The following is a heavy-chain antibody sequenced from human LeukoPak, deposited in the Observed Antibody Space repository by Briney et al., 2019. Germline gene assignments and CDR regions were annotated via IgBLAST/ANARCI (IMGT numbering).Heavy chain of an antibody. CDR3: ARCRIAMAGSFDS. J-gene: IGHJ4*02. Sequence: SETLSLTCNVSGGSIGTHYWRWIRQPPGKGLEWIGYIYYSGSTDYNPSLKSRVTFSVDTSNNQFSLKLSSVTAADMAVYYCARCRIAMAGSFDSWGQGTLVTVSS. CDR2: IYYSGST. V-gene: IGHV4-59*08. D-gene: IGHD6-19*01. CDR1: GGSIGTHY.